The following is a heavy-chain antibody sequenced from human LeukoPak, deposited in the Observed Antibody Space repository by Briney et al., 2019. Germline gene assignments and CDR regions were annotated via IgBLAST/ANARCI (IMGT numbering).Heavy chain of an antibody. Sequence: SETLSLTCTVSGGSISSYYWSWIRQPPGKGLGRIGYIYYSWSTNYNPSLKSRVTISVDTSKNQFSLKLSSVTAADTAVYYCARTYYYGSGSYYYYYYGMDVWGQGTTVTVSS. D-gene: IGHD3-10*01. CDR2: IYYSWST. CDR3: ARTYYYGSGSYYYYYYGMDV. V-gene: IGHV4-59*01. J-gene: IGHJ6*02. CDR1: GGSISSYY.